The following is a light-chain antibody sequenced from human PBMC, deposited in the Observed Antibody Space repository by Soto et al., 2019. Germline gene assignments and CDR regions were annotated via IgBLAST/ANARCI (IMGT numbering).Light chain of an antibody. CDR3: QQYNNYLRT. J-gene: IGKJ4*01. CDR2: KAS. CDR1: QSIGSW. V-gene: IGKV1-5*03. Sequence: DIQMTQSPSTLSASVGDRVTITCRASQSIGSWLAWYQHKPGKAPKLLIYKASTLEGGVPSRFSGSGSGTEFTLTISSLQPDDVATYYCQQYNNYLRTFREGTKVDIX.